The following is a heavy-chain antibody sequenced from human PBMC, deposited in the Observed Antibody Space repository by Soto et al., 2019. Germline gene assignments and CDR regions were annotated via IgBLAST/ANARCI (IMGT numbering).Heavy chain of an antibody. CDR1: GGSISSSSYY. CDR2: IYYSGST. Sequence: SETLSLTCTVSGGSISSSSYYWGWIRQPPGKGLEWIGSIYYSGSTYYNPSLKSRVTISVDTSKNQFSGKLSSVTAADTAVYYCASSSSYYFDYWGQGTLVTVSS. J-gene: IGHJ4*02. D-gene: IGHD6-6*01. CDR3: ASSSSYYFDY. V-gene: IGHV4-39*01.